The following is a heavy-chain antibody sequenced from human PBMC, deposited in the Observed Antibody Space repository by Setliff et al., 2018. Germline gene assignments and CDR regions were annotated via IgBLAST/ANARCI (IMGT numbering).Heavy chain of an antibody. D-gene: IGHD3-3*01. V-gene: IGHV3-7*01. CDR2: INQGGGDQ. CDR3: SRDVYDFRTGQADP. CDR1: GFTFSSLW. Sequence: GGSLRLSCAASGFTFSSLWMAWVRQAPGKGLEWVANINQGGGDQFYVDSVRGRFIISRDNAKNSLYLHMNSLRADDTAVYYCSRDVYDFRTGQADPWGQGTPVTVSS. J-gene: IGHJ5*02.